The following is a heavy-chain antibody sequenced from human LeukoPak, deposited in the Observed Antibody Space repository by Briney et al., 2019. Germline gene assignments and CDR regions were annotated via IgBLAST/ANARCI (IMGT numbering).Heavy chain of an antibody. V-gene: IGHV3-11*01. CDR1: GFTFTDYY. CDR2: ISPSGTVI. D-gene: IGHD3-10*01. CDR3: ARDYNC. Sequence: NPGGSLRLSCSASGFTFTDYYTSWIRQAPGKGLEWVSYISPSGTVIYYGDSVKGRFTISRDNAKKSLYLQMNSLRAEDTAVYYCARDYNCWGQGTLVTVSS. J-gene: IGHJ4*02.